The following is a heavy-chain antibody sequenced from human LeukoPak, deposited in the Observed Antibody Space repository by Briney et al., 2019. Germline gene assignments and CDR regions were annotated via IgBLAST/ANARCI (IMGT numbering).Heavy chain of an antibody. V-gene: IGHV1-69*13. D-gene: IGHD6-19*01. CDR3: ARGRYSSGWYGNAFDI. Sequence: SVKVSCKASGYTFTSYGISWVRQAPGQGLEWMGGIIPIFGTANYAQKFQGRVTITADESTSTAYMELSSLRSEDTAVYYCARGRYSSGWYGNAFDIWGQGTMVTVSS. CDR2: IIPIFGTA. CDR1: GYTFTSYG. J-gene: IGHJ3*02.